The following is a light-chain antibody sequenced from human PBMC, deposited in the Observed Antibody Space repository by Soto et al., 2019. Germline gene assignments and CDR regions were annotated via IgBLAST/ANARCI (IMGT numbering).Light chain of an antibody. J-gene: IGKJ4*01. CDR3: QQYNSYSLT. CDR2: DAS. Sequence: DIQMTQSPSTLSASVGDRVTITCRASQSISSWLAWYQQKPGKAPKLLIYDASSLESGVQSRFSGSGSGTKFTLTISSLQPDDFATYYCQQYNSYSLTFGGGTKVDIK. V-gene: IGKV1-5*01. CDR1: QSISSW.